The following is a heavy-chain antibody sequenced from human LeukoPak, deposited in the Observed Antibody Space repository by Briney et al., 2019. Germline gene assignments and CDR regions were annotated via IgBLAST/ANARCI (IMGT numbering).Heavy chain of an antibody. CDR1: GFTFSSYS. D-gene: IGHD1-26*01. CDR3: ARDRSGSNYNYYGMDV. CDR2: ISSSSDYI. J-gene: IGHJ6*02. V-gene: IGHV3-21*01. Sequence: GGSLRLSCAASGFTFSSYSMNWVRQAPGEGLEWVSSISSSSDYIYYADSVKGRFTISRDNAKNSLYLQMNTLGAEDTAVFYCARDRSGSNYNYYGMDVWGQGTTVTVSS.